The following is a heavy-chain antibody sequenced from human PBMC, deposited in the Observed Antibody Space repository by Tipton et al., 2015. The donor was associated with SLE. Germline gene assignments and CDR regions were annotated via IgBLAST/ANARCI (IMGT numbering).Heavy chain of an antibody. CDR2: IKSKTDGGTT. CDR3: TTAPYYDSSGRYAFDI. V-gene: IGHV3-15*01. J-gene: IGHJ3*02. Sequence: WVRQAPGKGLEWVGRIKSKTDGGTTDYAAPVKGRFTISRDDSKNTLYLQMNSLKTEDTAVYYCTTAPYYDSSGRYAFDIWGQGTMVTVSS. D-gene: IGHD3-22*01.